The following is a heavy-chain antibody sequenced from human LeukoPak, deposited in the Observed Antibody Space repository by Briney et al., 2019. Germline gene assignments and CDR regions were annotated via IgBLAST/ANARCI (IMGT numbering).Heavy chain of an antibody. J-gene: IGHJ3*02. Sequence: VSSVKVSCKSSGYTFTDYFMHWVRQAPGQGLELMGWINPKSGGTNYVQRFQGRVTMTRDTSITTAYMELSRLRSDDTAVYYCARPPIDGSIDGFEIWGQGTMVTVSS. D-gene: IGHD1-14*01. CDR2: INPKSGGT. CDR3: ARPPIDGSIDGFEI. V-gene: IGHV1-2*02. CDR1: GYTFTDYF.